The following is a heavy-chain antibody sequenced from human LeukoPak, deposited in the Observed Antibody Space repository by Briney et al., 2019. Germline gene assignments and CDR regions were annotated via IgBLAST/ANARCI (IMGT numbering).Heavy chain of an antibody. CDR1: GFTFNNAW. V-gene: IGHV3-15*01. D-gene: IGHD2-2*02. CDR3: TTAEHCSSTTCYTVSI. CDR2: IKSKTDGGTT. Sequence: GGSLRLSCAASGFTFNNAWMTWVRQAPGKGLEWVGRIKSKTDGGTTDYAAPVKGRFTISRDDSKNTLYLQMNSLKTEDTAVYYCTTAEHCSSTTCYTVSIWGQGTLVTVPS. J-gene: IGHJ4*02.